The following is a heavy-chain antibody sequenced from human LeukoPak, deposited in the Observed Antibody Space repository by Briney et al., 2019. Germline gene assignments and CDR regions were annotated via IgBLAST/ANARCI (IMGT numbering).Heavy chain of an antibody. J-gene: IGHJ1*01. CDR1: GFTFSSYE. CDR3: ARLYCSSTNCYSYFQH. V-gene: IGHV3-48*03. D-gene: IGHD2-2*01. Sequence: GGSLRLSCAASGFTFSSYEMNRVRQAPGKGLEWVSYISSSGSTISYADSVKGRFTISRDNAKNSLYLQMNSLRAEDTAVYYCARLYCSSTNCYSYFQHWGQGTVVTVSS. CDR2: ISSSGSTI.